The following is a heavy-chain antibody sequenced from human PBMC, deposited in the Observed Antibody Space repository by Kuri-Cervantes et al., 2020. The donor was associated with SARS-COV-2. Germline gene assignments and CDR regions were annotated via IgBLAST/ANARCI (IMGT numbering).Heavy chain of an antibody. CDR3: ANNLEGYSYGPFDY. D-gene: IGHD5-18*01. J-gene: IGHJ4*02. Sequence: GESLKISCAASGFTFSSYGMHWVRQAPGKGLEWVAFIRYDGSNKYYADSVKGRFTISRDNSKNTLYLQMNSLRAEDTAVYYCANNLEGYSYGPFDYWGQGTLVTVSS. V-gene: IGHV3-30*02. CDR2: IRYDGSNK. CDR1: GFTFSSYG.